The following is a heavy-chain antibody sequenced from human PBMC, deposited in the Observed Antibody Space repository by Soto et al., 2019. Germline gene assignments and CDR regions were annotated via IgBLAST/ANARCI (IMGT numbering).Heavy chain of an antibody. CDR2: IYPGDSDT. J-gene: IGHJ6*03. V-gene: IGHV5-51*01. CDR3: ARGPRGSGWPGTYYYYCTDV. Sequence: PGESLKISFKGSGYSFTSYCIGWVRHMPGKHPEWMGIIYPGDSDTRYSPSFQGPVTISSDKPISTAYLQWISLKASDTAMYYCARGPRGSGWPGTYYYYCTDVWGKGTTVTVSS. D-gene: IGHD6-19*01. CDR1: GYSFTSYC.